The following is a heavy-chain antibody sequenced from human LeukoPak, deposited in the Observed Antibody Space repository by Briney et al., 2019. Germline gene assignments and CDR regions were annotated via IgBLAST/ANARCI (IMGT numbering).Heavy chain of an antibody. CDR1: GGSFSGYY. D-gene: IGHD1-26*01. Sequence: SETLSLTCAVYGGSFSGYYWSWIRQPPGKGLEWIGEINHSGSTNYNPSLKSRVTISVDTSKNQFSLKLSSVTAADTAVYYCARVVYSRSYLLDYWGQGTLVTVSS. J-gene: IGHJ4*02. V-gene: IGHV4-34*01. CDR3: ARVVYSRSYLLDY. CDR2: INHSGST.